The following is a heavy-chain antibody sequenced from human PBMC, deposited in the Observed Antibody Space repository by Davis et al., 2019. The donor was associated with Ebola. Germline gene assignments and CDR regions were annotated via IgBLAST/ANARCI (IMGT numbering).Heavy chain of an antibody. CDR3: ARGGGGPWDCSSTSCPYYYGMDV. Sequence: ASVKVSCKASGYTFTSYYMHWVRQAPGQGLEWMGWISAYNGNTNYAQKLQGRVTMTTDTSTSTAYMELSRLRSDDTAVYYCARGGGGPWDCSSTSCPYYYGMDVWGQGTTVTVSS. J-gene: IGHJ6*02. CDR1: GYTFTSYY. V-gene: IGHV1-18*04. D-gene: IGHD2-2*01. CDR2: ISAYNGNT.